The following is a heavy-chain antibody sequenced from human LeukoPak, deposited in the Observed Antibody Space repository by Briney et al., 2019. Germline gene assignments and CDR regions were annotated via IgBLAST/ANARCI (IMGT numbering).Heavy chain of an antibody. J-gene: IGHJ4*02. V-gene: IGHV4-61*02. D-gene: IGHD2-21*02. CDR2: IYTSGST. CDR3: AVSDCGGDCYEFYFDY. Sequence: SETLSLTCTVSGGSISTSSYYWSWIRQPAGKGLEWIGRIYTSGSTNYNPSLKSRVTMSVDTSKNQFSLKLSSVTAADTAVYYCAVSDCGGDCYEFYFDYWGQGTLVTVSS. CDR1: GGSISTSSYY.